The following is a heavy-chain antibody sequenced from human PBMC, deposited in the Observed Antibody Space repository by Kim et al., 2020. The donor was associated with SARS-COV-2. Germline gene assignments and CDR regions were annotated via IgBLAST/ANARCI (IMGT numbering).Heavy chain of an antibody. V-gene: IGHV1-69*13. D-gene: IGHD3-22*01. CDR3: ARVGYYDSSAYYYADHFDY. CDR2: IIPIFGTA. CDR1: GGTFSSYG. Sequence: SVKVSCKASGGTFSSYGISWVRQALGQGLEWMGGIIPIFGTANYAQKFQGRVTITADESTSTAYMELSTLRSEDTAVYYCARVGYYDSSAYYYADHFDYWGQGTLLTVSS. J-gene: IGHJ4*02.